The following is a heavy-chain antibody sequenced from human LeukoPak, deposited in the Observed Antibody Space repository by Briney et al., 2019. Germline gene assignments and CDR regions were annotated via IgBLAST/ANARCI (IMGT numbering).Heavy chain of an antibody. D-gene: IGHD5-24*01. V-gene: IGHV1-69*01. CDR1: GGSFSNYG. J-gene: IGHJ3*02. CDR3: ARDSKVDYNYRAFDI. CDR2: IIPFFGAA. Sequence: SVKVSCKTSGGSFSNYGFNWVRQAPGRGLECMGGIIPFFGAANYAQRFEGRVTITADESSTTAYMELSSLTSEDTAVYWCARDSKVDYNYRAFDIWGQGTMVTVTS.